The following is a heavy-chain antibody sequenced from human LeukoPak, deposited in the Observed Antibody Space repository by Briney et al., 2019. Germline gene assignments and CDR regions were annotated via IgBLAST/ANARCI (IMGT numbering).Heavy chain of an antibody. V-gene: IGHV1-2*02. CDR1: GFTFTGYF. D-gene: IGHD2-2*01. J-gene: IGHJ2*01. Sequence: ASVKLSCKASGFTFTGYFIHRVRQAPGQGLEWMGWINPSSGGTNYEQKFQGRVTLTMDTSISTAYLGLRRLISGDTAIYSCAKVIPGAICFDLWGRGTLVTVSS. CDR3: AKVIPGAICFDL. CDR2: INPSSGGT.